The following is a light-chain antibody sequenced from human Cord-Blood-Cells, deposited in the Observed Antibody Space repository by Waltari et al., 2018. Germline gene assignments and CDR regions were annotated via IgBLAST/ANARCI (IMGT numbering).Light chain of an antibody. CDR3: QQYYSTPPT. CDR1: QSVLYSSNNKNY. J-gene: IGKJ1*01. CDR2: WAS. Sequence: DIVMTRSPDPLAVSLGERATINCKSTQSVLYSSNNKNYLAWYQQKPGQPPKLLIYWASTRESGVPDRFSGSGSGTDFTLTISSLQAEDVAVYYCQQYYSTPPTFGQGTKVEIK. V-gene: IGKV4-1*01.